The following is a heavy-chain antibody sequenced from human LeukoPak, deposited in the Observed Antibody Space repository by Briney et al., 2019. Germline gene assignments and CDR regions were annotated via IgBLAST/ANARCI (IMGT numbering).Heavy chain of an antibody. J-gene: IGHJ4*02. CDR3: AKVAAGNSLHFDY. D-gene: IGHD6-13*01. CDR2: ISNSGDST. CDR1: GFTFSNYG. V-gene: IGHV3-23*01. Sequence: GGSLRLSCGASGFTFSNYGMSWVRQAPGKGLEWVSGISNSGDSTYYADSVKGRFTISRDNSKNTLYLQMNSLRAEDTAVYYCAKVAAGNSLHFDYWGQGTLVTVSS.